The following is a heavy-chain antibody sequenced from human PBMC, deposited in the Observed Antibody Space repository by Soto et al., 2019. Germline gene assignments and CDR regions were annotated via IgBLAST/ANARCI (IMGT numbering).Heavy chain of an antibody. CDR1: GFNFGVFG. D-gene: IGHD1-1*01. J-gene: IGHJ4*01. CDR3: IAGRNTRGAQPFDY. CDR2: LSYEGSEE. V-gene: IGHV3-30*03. Sequence: HPGGSLRLSCAASGFNFGVFGMHWVRQAPGKGLEWLSVLSYEGSEEYYADSVRGRFTISRDNSKNTLFLQMDSLRVDDTGVYYCIAGRNTRGAQPFDYWGQGTLVTVSS.